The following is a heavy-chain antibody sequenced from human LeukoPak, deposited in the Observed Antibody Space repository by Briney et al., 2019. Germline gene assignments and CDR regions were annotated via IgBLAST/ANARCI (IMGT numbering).Heavy chain of an antibody. Sequence: SVKVSCKASGGTFISYAISWVRQAPGQGLEWMGGIIPIFGTANYAQKFQGRVTITADESTSTAYMELSSLRSEDTAVYYCARDLSPSGAFDIWGQGTMVTVSS. CDR1: GGTFISYA. V-gene: IGHV1-69*01. J-gene: IGHJ3*02. D-gene: IGHD2/OR15-2a*01. CDR3: ARDLSPSGAFDI. CDR2: IIPIFGTA.